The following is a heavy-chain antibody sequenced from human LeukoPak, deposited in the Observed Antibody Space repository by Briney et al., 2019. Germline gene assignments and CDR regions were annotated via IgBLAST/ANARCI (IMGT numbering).Heavy chain of an antibody. CDR3: ARDPAAAGNYYYYMDV. V-gene: IGHV1-46*01. CDR1: GYTFTSYY. J-gene: IGHJ6*03. D-gene: IGHD6-13*01. CDR2: INPSGGST. Sequence: ASVKVSCKASGYTFTSYYMHWVRQAPGQGLEWMGIINPSGGSTSYAQKFQGRVTMTRDMSTSTVYMELSSLRSEDTAVYYCARDPAAAGNYYYYMDVWGKGTTVTVSS.